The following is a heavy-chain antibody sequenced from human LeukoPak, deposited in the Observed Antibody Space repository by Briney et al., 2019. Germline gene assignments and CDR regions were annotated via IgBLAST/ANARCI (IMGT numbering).Heavy chain of an antibody. CDR2: IYPGDSDT. D-gene: IGHD2-2*01. CDR3: ARLRGYCSSTSCYAYYFDY. V-gene: IGHV5-51*01. J-gene: IGHJ4*02. CDR1: GYSFTSYW. Sequence: LGESLKISCKGSGYSFTSYWIGWVRQMPGKGLEWMGIIYPGDSDTRYSPSFQGQVTISADESISTAYLQWSSLKASDTAMYYCARLRGYCSSTSCYAYYFDYWGQGTLVTVSS.